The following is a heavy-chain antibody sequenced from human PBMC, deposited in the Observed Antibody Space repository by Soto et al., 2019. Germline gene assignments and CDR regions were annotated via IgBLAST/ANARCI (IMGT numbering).Heavy chain of an antibody. Sequence: ASVKVSCKASGYTFTGYYMHWVRQAPGQGLEGMGWINPNSGGTNYAQKFQGWVTMTRDTSISTAYMELSRLRSDDTAVYYCARDREQQLVLGKGMDVWGQGTTVTVSS. J-gene: IGHJ6*02. CDR3: ARDREQQLVLGKGMDV. V-gene: IGHV1-2*04. CDR2: INPNSGGT. D-gene: IGHD6-13*01. CDR1: GYTFTGYY.